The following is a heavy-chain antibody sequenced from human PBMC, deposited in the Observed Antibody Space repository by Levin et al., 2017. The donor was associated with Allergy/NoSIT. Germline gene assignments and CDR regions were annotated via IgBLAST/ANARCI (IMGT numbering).Heavy chain of an antibody. Sequence: GGSLRLSCAASGFTFSSYAMSWVRQAPGKGLEWVSAISGSGGSTYYADSVKGRFTISRDNSKNTLYLQMNSLRAEDTAVYYCAKGALWFGEFPYGMDGWGQGTTVTVSS. D-gene: IGHD3-10*01. CDR3: AKGALWFGEFPYGMDG. V-gene: IGHV3-23*01. J-gene: IGHJ6*02. CDR1: GFTFSSYA. CDR2: ISGSGGST.